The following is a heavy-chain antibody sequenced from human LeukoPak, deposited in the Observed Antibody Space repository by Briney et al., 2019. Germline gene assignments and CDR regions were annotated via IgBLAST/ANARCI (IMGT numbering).Heavy chain of an antibody. J-gene: IGHJ6*02. Sequence: ASVKVSCKASGGTFRSYAISWVRQAPGQGLEWMGRIIPILGIANDAQKFQGRVTITADKSTSTAYMELSSLRSEDTAVYYCAREGDCSSTSCSDGMDVWGQGTTVTVSS. CDR1: GGTFRSYA. CDR3: AREGDCSSTSCSDGMDV. V-gene: IGHV1-69*04. CDR2: IIPILGIA. D-gene: IGHD2-2*01.